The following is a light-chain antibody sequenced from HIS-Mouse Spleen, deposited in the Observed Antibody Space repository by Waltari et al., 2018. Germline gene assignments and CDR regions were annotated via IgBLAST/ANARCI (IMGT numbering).Light chain of an antibody. CDR1: SSDVGGSTH. V-gene: IGLV2-14*01. J-gene: IGLJ2*01. Sequence: QSALTPPAPVSGSPRQSITISCTGTSSDVGGSTHLSWYPQHPGKAPKLMIYEVSNRPSGVSNRFSGSKSGNTASLTISGLQAEDEADYYCSSYTSSSTLVFGGGTKLTVL. CDR2: EVS. CDR3: SSYTSSSTLV.